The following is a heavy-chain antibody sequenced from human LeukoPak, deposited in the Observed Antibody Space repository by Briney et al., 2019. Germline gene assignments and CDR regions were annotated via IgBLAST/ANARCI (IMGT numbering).Heavy chain of an antibody. J-gene: IGHJ6*03. CDR3: ARGGWNYYYYYMDV. V-gene: IGHV4-59*01. CDR2: IYYTGST. D-gene: IGHD2-15*01. Sequence: SETLSLTCTVSGDSISEYYWTWIRQAPGKGLEWIGYIYYTGSTNYNPSLKSRDTISVDTSKNQFSLRLSSVTAADTAVYYCARGGWNYYYYYMDVWGKGTTVTVSS. CDR1: GDSISEYY.